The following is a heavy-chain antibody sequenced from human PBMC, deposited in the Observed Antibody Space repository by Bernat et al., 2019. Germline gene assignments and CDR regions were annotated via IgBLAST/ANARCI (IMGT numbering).Heavy chain of an antibody. V-gene: IGHV3-23*01. CDR2: MSGSGGST. CDR1: GFTFSSYA. CDR3: AKDAYNWNEGSVPLDAFDI. Sequence: EVQLLESGGGLVQPGGSLRLSCAASGFTFSSYAMSWVRQALGKGLEWVAAMSGSGGSTYYADYVESRFTISRANSKNTLYLQMNSLRAEDTAVYYCAKDAYNWNEGSVPLDAFDIWGQGTMVTVSS. J-gene: IGHJ3*02. D-gene: IGHD1-1*01.